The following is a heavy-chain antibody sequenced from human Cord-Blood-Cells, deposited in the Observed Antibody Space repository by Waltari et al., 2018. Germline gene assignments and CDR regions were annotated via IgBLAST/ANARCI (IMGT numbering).Heavy chain of an antibody. CDR2: INHSGST. Sequence: QVQLQQWGAGLLMPSATLSLTCAVYGGSFSGYYLRWIRQPPGKGLEWIGEINHSGSTNYNPSLKIRVTISVDTSKNQFSLKLSSVTAADTAVYYCARPSYYYGDFDYWGQGTLVTVSS. J-gene: IGHJ4*02. V-gene: IGHV4-34*01. CDR3: ARPSYYYGDFDY. CDR1: GGSFSGYY. D-gene: IGHD3-10*01.